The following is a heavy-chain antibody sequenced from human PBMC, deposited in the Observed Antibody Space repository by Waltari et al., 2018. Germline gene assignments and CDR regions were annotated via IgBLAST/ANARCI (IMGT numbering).Heavy chain of an antibody. Sequence: QVQLVQSGAEVKKPGSSVKVSCKASGGTFSSYAISWVRQAPGQGLEWMGGIIPIFGTANYAQKFQGRVTITTDESTSTAYMELSSLRSEDTAVYYCARDTLAQQLAGGRSEYWYFDLWGRGTLVTVSS. D-gene: IGHD6-13*01. J-gene: IGHJ2*01. V-gene: IGHV1-69*05. CDR2: IIPIFGTA. CDR3: ARDTLAQQLAGGRSEYWYFDL. CDR1: GGTFSSYA.